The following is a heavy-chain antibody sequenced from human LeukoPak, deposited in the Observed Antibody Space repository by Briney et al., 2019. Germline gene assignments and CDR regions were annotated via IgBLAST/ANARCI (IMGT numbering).Heavy chain of an antibody. CDR2: ISGSGGST. V-gene: IGHV3-23*01. CDR3: ANLNYGDGGWFDP. J-gene: IGHJ5*02. CDR1: GFTFSSYA. D-gene: IGHD4-17*01. Sequence: GGSLRLSCAASGFTFSSYAMSWVRQAPGKGLEWVSAISGSGGSTYYADSVKGRFTISRDNSKNTLYLQMTSLRAEDTAVYYCANLNYGDGGWFDPWGQGTLVTVSS.